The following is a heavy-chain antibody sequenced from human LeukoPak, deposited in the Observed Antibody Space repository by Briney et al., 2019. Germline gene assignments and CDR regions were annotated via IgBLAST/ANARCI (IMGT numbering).Heavy chain of an antibody. D-gene: IGHD3-10*01. J-gene: IGHJ4*02. Sequence: PGRSLRLSCAASGFTFSSYGMHWVRQAPGKGLEWVAVIWYDGSNKYYADSVKGRFTISRDNSKNTLYLQMNSLRAEDTAVYYCAGESSGSYRFYWGQGTLVTVSS. CDR2: IWYDGSNK. V-gene: IGHV3-33*01. CDR3: AGESSGSYRFY. CDR1: GFTFSSYG.